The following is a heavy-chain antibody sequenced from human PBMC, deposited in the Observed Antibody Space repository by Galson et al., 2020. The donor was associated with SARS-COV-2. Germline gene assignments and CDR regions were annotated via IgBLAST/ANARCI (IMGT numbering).Heavy chain of an antibody. J-gene: IGHJ6*03. CDR2: ISSSSSYI. CDR1: GFTFSSYS. V-gene: IGHV3-21*01. CDR3: ARNANLGRQIDYYYYYMDV. Sequence: GGSLRLSCAASGFTFSSYSMNWVRQAPGKGLEWVSSISSSSSYIYYADSVKGRFTISRDNAKNSLYLQMNSLRAEDTAVYYCARNANLGRQIDYYYYYMDVWGKGTTVTVCS. D-gene: IGHD1-1*01.